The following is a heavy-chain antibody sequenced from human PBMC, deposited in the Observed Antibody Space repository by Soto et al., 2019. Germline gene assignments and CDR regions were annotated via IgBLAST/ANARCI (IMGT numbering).Heavy chain of an antibody. CDR1: GGSISSSSYY. J-gene: IGHJ4*02. CDR2: IYYSGST. D-gene: IGHD5-18*01. V-gene: IGHV4-39*01. CDR3: ARRNSYGHFDY. Sequence: SETLSLTCTVSGGSISSSSYYWGWIRQPPGKGLEWIGSIYYSGSTYYNPSLKSRVTISVDTSKNQFSLKLSSVTAADMAVYYCARRNSYGHFDYWGQGALVTVSS.